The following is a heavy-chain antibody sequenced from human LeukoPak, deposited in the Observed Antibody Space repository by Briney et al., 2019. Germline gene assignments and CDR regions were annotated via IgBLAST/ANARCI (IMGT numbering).Heavy chain of an antibody. V-gene: IGHV3-73*01. D-gene: IGHD6-19*01. Sequence: PGGSLRLSCAASGFTFSNYGMHWVRQASGKGLEWVGRIRSKANSYATAYAASVKGRFTISRDDSKNTAYLQMNSLKTEDTAVYYCTRPGTVAGTKDYWGQGTLVTVSS. J-gene: IGHJ4*02. CDR3: TRPGTVAGTKDY. CDR2: IRSKANSYAT. CDR1: GFTFSNYG.